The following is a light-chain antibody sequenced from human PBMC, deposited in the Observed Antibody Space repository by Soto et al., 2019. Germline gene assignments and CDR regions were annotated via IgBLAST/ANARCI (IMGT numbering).Light chain of an antibody. Sequence: QSVLTQPRSLSGSPGQSVTISCTGTSSDVGGYNYVSWYQQYPGKAPKVMIYAVTKRPSGVPDRISGSKSGNTASLTISGLQAEDEADYYCCSYAGSYTHYVFGTGTKVTVL. CDR1: SSDVGGYNY. CDR2: AVT. V-gene: IGLV2-11*01. J-gene: IGLJ1*01. CDR3: CSYAGSYTHYV.